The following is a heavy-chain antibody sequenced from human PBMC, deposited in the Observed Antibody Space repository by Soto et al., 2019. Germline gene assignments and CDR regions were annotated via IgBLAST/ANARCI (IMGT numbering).Heavy chain of an antibody. Sequence: GESLKISCKGSGYSFSNYWISWVRQMPGKGLEWMGRIDPSDSWTHYSPSFQGHVTISADKSISTVYLQWSSLKASDTAMYYCASLGGVGAVNWFGPRGPGPLVTLSS. CDR3: ASLGGVGAVNWFGP. D-gene: IGHD1-26*01. J-gene: IGHJ5*02. CDR1: GYSFSNYW. CDR2: IDPSDSWT. V-gene: IGHV5-10-1*01.